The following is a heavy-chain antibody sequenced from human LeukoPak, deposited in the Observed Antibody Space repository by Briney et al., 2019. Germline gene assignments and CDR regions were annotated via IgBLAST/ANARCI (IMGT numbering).Heavy chain of an antibody. D-gene: IGHD3-22*01. V-gene: IGHV3-21*01. CDR2: ISSSSYI. CDR1: GFTFSSYS. J-gene: IGHJ4*02. Sequence: GGSLRLSCAASGFTFSSYSMNWVRQAPGEGLEWVSSISSSSYIYYADSVKGRFTISRDNAKNSLYLQMNSLRAEDTAVYYCAREGQDYYDSSMAFDYWGQGTLVTVSS. CDR3: AREGQDYYDSSMAFDY.